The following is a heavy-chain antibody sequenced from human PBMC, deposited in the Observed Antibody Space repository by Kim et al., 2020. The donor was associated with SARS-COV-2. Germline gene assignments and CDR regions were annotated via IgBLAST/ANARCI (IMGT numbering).Heavy chain of an antibody. D-gene: IGHD3-16*01. J-gene: IGHJ4*02. CDR1: GYTFTSYH. Sequence: ASVKVSCKASGYTFTSYHMHWVQQAPGQGLEWMGFINASGRSASYPQKFQGRVTMTRDTSTSTVYMELSSLRSEDTAVYYCAREGPNTYYFDYWGQGTLVTVSS. CDR3: AREGPNTYYFDY. V-gene: IGHV1-46*01. CDR2: INASGRSA.